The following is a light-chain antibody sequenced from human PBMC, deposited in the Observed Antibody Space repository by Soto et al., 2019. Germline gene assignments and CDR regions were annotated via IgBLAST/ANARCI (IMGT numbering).Light chain of an antibody. CDR3: CSYAGSSTLV. Sequence: QSALTQPASVSGSPGQSITISCTGTSSDVGSYNLVSWYQQHPGKAPKLMIYEGSKRPSGVSNRFSGSKSGNTASLTISGLXAEDEADYYCCSYAGSSTLVFGGGTKLTVL. J-gene: IGLJ2*01. V-gene: IGLV2-23*01. CDR1: SSDVGSYNL. CDR2: EGS.